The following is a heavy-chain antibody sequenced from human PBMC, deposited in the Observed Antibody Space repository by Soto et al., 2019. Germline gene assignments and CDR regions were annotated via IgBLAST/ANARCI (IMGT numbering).Heavy chain of an antibody. CDR2: IYFSGST. D-gene: IGHD1-26*01. Sequence: QVQLQESGPGLVKPSQTLSLTCTVSGASINSGGYYWSWIRQVPGKGLEWIGYIYFSGSTYYNPSLESGVTISRDTSQNQFSLQLRSVTAADTAVYYCASGKAWEVLLAYWGQGTLATVSS. CDR3: ASGKAWEVLLAY. V-gene: IGHV4-31*03. CDR1: GASINSGGYY. J-gene: IGHJ4*02.